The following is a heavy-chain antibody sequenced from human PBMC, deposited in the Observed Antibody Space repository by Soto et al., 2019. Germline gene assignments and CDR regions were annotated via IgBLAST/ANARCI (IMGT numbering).Heavy chain of an antibody. D-gene: IGHD6-13*01. CDR2: INAGNGDT. CDR1: GYSFSSYF. V-gene: IGHV1-3*01. Sequence: ASVKVSCKASGYSFSSYFIHWARQAPGQRIEWMGWINAGNGDTRYSQKFEGRVTINSDTSTNTLYMELSSLRFEDTAVYYCARDTSSWYRVDYWGQGTLVTVSS. CDR3: ARDTSSWYRVDY. J-gene: IGHJ4*02.